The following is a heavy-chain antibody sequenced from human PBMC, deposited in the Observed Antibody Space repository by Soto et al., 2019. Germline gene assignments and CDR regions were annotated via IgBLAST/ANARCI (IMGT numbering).Heavy chain of an antibody. CDR2: IYYSGTT. CDR1: GGSIRSYY. V-gene: IGHV4-59*08. J-gene: IGHJ4*02. D-gene: IGHD6-13*01. CDR3: ARRPLAYFDY. Sequence: SETLSLTCTVSGGSIRSYYGSWSRQFPGKGLEWIGYIYYSGTTYYNPSLKGRLTISLDTSKNQFSLTLNSVTAADTAVYFCARRPLAYFDYWGRGTQVTVSS.